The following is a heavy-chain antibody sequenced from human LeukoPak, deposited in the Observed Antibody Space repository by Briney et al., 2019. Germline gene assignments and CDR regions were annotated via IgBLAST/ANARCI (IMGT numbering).Heavy chain of an antibody. Sequence: PGGSLRLSCAASGFTFSDYYMSWIRQARGKGLEWVSYISSSGSTIYYADSVKGRFTIPRDNAKNSLYLQMNSLRAEDTAVYYCASSLNYDILTGYYRDYWGQGTLVTVSS. V-gene: IGHV3-11*01. D-gene: IGHD3-9*01. J-gene: IGHJ4*02. CDR1: GFTFSDYY. CDR3: ASSLNYDILTGYYRDY. CDR2: ISSSGSTI.